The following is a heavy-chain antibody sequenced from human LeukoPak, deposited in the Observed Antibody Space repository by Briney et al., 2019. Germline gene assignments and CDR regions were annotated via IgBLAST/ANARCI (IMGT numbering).Heavy chain of an antibody. J-gene: IGHJ2*01. CDR3: GKGRGPSTPFWYFDL. Sequence: GGSLRLSCAASGFTFSSYAMLWVRQAPGKGLEWVAVISYDGSNNYYADSVKGRFTISRDNVKNSLYLQMNSLRAEDTALYYCGKGRGPSTPFWYFDLWGRVTLVTVSS. CDR2: ISYDGSNN. V-gene: IGHV3-30-3*02. D-gene: IGHD2-2*01. CDR1: GFTFSSYA.